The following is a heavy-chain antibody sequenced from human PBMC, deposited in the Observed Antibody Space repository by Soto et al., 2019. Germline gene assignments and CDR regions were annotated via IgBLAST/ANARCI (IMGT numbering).Heavy chain of an antibody. D-gene: IGHD2-2*01. CDR2: IIPMTGTP. CDR1: GGIFSSFS. Sequence: ASVKVSCKAPGGIFSSFSITWVRQVPGHGLEWMGGIIPMTGTPNYAEKFQGRLTLTADASTRTAYLVLSSLKSEDTAVYYCARGPILPGATSWLDPWGQGTVVTVSS. V-gene: IGHV1-69*13. J-gene: IGHJ5*02. CDR3: ARGPILPGATSWLDP.